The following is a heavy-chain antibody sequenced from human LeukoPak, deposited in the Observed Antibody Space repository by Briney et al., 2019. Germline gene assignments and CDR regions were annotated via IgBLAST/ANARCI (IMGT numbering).Heavy chain of an antibody. CDR1: GFTFSSYG. D-gene: IGHD3-9*01. Sequence: GGSLRLSCAASGFTFSSYGMSWVRQAPGKGLEWVSAISGSGGSTYYADSVKGRFTISRDNSKNTLYLQMNSLRAEDTAVYYCAKEGDYDILTGYPRGTDYWGQGTLVTVSS. CDR3: AKEGDYDILTGYPRGTDY. J-gene: IGHJ4*02. V-gene: IGHV3-23*01. CDR2: ISGSGGST.